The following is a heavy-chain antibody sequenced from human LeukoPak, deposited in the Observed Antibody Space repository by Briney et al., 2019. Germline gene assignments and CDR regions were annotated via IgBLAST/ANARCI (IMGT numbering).Heavy chain of an antibody. CDR2: IYYSGST. J-gene: IGHJ4*02. Sequence: PSETLSLTCTVSAVSISNSNYYWGWIRQPPGRGLEWIGNIYYSGSTYYNPSLKSRVTISLDTSKNQFSLRLSSVTAADTAIYYCASPEGYGDYFDFWGQGTLVTVSS. V-gene: IGHV4-39*07. CDR3: ASPEGYGDYFDF. CDR1: AVSISNSNYY. D-gene: IGHD4-17*01.